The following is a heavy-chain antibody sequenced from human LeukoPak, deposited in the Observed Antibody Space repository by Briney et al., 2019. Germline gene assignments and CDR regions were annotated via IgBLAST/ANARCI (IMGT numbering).Heavy chain of an antibody. CDR2: INPNSGGT. D-gene: IGHD2-15*01. CDR1: GYTFTGYY. V-gene: IGHV1-2*02. J-gene: IGHJ3*02. CDR3: ARDGSWAVVAAPNDAFDI. Sequence: ASVKVSCKASGYTFTGYYMHWVRQAPGQGLEWMGWINPNSGGTNYAQKFQGRVTMTRDTSISTAYMELSRLRSDDTAVYYCARDGSWAVVAAPNDAFDIWGQGTMVTVSS.